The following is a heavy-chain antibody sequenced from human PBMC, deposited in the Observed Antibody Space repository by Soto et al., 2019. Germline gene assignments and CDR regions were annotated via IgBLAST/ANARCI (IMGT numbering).Heavy chain of an antibody. V-gene: IGHV3-21*01. J-gene: IGHJ4*02. Sequence: GGSLRLTCTDSGFSFSDYSFNWVRQAPGKGLEWVSSITRPGTNAYYADARKGRLTISKDSADNSLILQMTTLRAEDTAVYHCARARGNDWYSDYWGQGTLVTVSS. CDR1: GFSFSDYS. CDR2: ITRPGTNA. CDR3: ARARGNDWYSDY. D-gene: IGHD2-21*02.